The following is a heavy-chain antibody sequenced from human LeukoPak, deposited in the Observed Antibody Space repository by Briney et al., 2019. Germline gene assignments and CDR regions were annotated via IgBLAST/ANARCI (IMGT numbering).Heavy chain of an antibody. CDR3: VRAEGSSGSSEYFQH. CDR1: GFTFSRYS. CDR2: ISGSSNDK. J-gene: IGHJ1*01. V-gene: IGHV3-21*01. D-gene: IGHD5-12*01. Sequence: GGSLRLSCLASGFTFSRYSMKWVRQAPGRGLEWVSSISGSSNDKHYIDSVKGRFTISRDNAKNSLFLQMNSLRAEDTAVYYCVRAEGSSGSSEYFQHWGQGTLVTVSS.